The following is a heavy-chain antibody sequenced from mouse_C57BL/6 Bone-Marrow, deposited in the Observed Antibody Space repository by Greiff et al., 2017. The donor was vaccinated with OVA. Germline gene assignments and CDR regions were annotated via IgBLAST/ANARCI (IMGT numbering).Heavy chain of an antibody. CDR1: GYTFTNYW. CDR3: ARDDGYYAWFAY. J-gene: IGHJ3*01. V-gene: IGHV1-63*01. CDR2: IYPGGGYT. D-gene: IGHD2-3*01. Sequence: QVQLQQSGAELVRPGTSVKMSCKASGYTFTNYWIGWAKQRPGHGLEWIGDIYPGGGYTNYNEKFKGKATLTADKSSSTAYMQLSSLTTEDSAIYYCARDDGYYAWFAYWGQGTLVTVSA.